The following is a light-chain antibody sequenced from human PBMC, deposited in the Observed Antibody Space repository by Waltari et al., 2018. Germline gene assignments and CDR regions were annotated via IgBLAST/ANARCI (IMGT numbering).Light chain of an antibody. V-gene: IGKV3-15*01. Sequence: EKVMTQPPATLSLSPGERAPLSCRASQGVSSNLAWYQQKPGQAPRLLIYGASTRATGISARFSGSGSGTEFTLTISSLQSEDCAVYYCQQYKNWPLTFGGGTTVEIK. CDR1: QGVSSN. CDR2: GAS. CDR3: QQYKNWPLT. J-gene: IGKJ4*01.